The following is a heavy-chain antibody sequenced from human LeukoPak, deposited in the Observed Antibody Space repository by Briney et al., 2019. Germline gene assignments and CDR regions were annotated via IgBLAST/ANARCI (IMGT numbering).Heavy chain of an antibody. D-gene: IGHD1-26*01. V-gene: IGHV3-23*01. CDR1: GFTFSSYA. CDR3: ARALSYPYYFDY. Sequence: PGGSLRLSCAASGFTFSSYAMNWVRQAPGKGLEWVSSISGSGRNTYYADSVKGRFTISRDNSKNTLYLQMNSLRAEDTAVYYCARALSYPYYFDYWGQGTLVTVSS. J-gene: IGHJ4*02. CDR2: ISGSGRNT.